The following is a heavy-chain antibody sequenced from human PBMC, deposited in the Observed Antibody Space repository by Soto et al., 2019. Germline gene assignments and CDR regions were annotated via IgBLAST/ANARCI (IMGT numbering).Heavy chain of an antibody. D-gene: IGHD6-19*01. V-gene: IGHV4-59*01. Sequence: PSETLSLTCTVSGGSISSYYWNWIRQPPGKGLEWIGSIYYSGSTNYNPSLKSRVTISVDTSKNQFSLKLSSVTAADTAVYYCARDISSGSPSHFDHWGQGTLVTVSS. CDR3: ARDISSGSPSHFDH. CDR1: GGSISSYY. J-gene: IGHJ4*02. CDR2: IYYSGST.